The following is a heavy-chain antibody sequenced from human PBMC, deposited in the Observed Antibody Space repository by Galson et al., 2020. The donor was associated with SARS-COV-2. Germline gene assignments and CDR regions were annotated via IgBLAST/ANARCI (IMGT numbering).Heavy chain of an antibody. V-gene: IGHV3-30*04. Sequence: GGSLRLSCAASGFTFSSYAMHWVRQAPGKGLEWWAVISYDGRNKYYAASVKGRFTISRDNSKNTLYLQMNSLRAEDTAVYYCARAKSGYYYMDVWGKGTTVTVSS. CDR2: ISYDGRNK. CDR1: GFTFSSYA. D-gene: IGHD1-26*01. J-gene: IGHJ6*03. CDR3: ARAKSGYYYMDV.